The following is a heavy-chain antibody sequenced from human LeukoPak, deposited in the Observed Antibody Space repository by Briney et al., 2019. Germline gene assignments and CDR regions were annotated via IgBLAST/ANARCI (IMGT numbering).Heavy chain of an antibody. CDR2: IYYSGST. CDR1: GGSISSSSYY. CDR3: ARFSATVTL. J-gene: IGHJ4*02. D-gene: IGHD4-17*01. V-gene: IGHV4-39*01. Sequence: SETLSLTCTVSGGSISSSSYYWGWIRQPPGKGLEWIGSIYYSGSTYYNPSLKSRVTISVDTSKNQFSLKLSSVTAADTAVYCCARFSATVTLWGQGTLVTVSS.